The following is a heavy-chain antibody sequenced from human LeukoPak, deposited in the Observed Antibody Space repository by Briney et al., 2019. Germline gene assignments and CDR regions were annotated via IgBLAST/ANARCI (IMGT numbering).Heavy chain of an antibody. V-gene: IGHV3-23*01. Sequence: PGGSLRLSCEVSGFPFSSHAMSWVRQAPGRGLEWVSGISISGDMTYYADSVQGRFIISRDNSKNTVYLQMDRLRVEDTAVYYCANEEVPNDYWGQGTLVTVSS. CDR3: ANEEVPNDY. J-gene: IGHJ4*02. CDR2: ISISGDMT. D-gene: IGHD4/OR15-4a*01. CDR1: GFPFSSHA.